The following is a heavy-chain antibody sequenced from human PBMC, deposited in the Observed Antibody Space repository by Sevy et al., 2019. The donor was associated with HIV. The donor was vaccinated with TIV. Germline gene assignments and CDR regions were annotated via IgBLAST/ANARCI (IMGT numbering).Heavy chain of an antibody. J-gene: IGHJ4*02. Sequence: GGSLRLSCAASGFTFSSHSMSWVRQAPGKGLEWVSTLSSSSTYIFHADSVKGRFTISRDNAKNSLYLQMNSLRAEDTAVYYCARSYYDASSYSTFDYWGQGTLVTVSS. CDR3: ARSYYDASSYSTFDY. CDR1: GFTFSSHS. V-gene: IGHV3-21*01. CDR2: LSSSSTYI. D-gene: IGHD3-22*01.